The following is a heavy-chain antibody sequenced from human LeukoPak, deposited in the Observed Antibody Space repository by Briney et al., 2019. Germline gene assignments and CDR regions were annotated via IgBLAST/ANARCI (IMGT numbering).Heavy chain of an antibody. CDR1: GFRFEDYA. CDR2: ISYNSGNI. D-gene: IGHD3-10*02. V-gene: IGHV3-9*01. CDR3: AELGITMIGGV. J-gene: IGHJ6*04. Sequence: GGSLRLSCAGSGFRFEDYAMHWVRQAPGKGLEWVSSISYNSGNIAYAYSVKGRFTVSRDNAKNSLYVQMNSLRAEDTAVYYCAELGITMIGGVWGKGTTVTISS.